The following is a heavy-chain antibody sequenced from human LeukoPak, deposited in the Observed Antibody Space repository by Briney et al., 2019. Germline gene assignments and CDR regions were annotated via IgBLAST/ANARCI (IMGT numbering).Heavy chain of an antibody. CDR3: ARHASYDSSDH. J-gene: IGHJ4*02. D-gene: IGHD1-26*01. CDR2: IYSSGSA. Sequence: PSETLSLTCSVSGGSISWSSYYWAWIRQPPGKELEWIGSIYSSGSAYYNPSLKSRLTISIDTSNNQFSLKVSSVTAADTAVYYCARHASYDSSDHWGQGALITVSS. V-gene: IGHV4-39*01. CDR1: GGSISWSSYY.